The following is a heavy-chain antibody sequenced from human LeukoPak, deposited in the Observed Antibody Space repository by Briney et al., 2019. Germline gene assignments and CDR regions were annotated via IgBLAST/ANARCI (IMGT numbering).Heavy chain of an antibody. CDR3: ARLRRDINDWYADDC. J-gene: IGHJ4*02. CDR2: ISITEGT. CDR1: GGSVNTYY. Sequence: PSETLSLTCSVSGGSVNTYYWSWIRQSAGKGLEWIGRISITEGTNYNPSLKSRVSMSVDAPKNQVSLKLGSVTAADTAVYYCARLRRDINDWYADDCWGQGTLVTVSS. D-gene: IGHD6-19*01. V-gene: IGHV4-4*07.